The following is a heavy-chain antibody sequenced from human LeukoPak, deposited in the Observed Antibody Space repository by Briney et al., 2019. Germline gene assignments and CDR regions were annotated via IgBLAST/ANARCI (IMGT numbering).Heavy chain of an antibody. J-gene: IGHJ6*02. CDR2: IKQDGSEK. Sequence: PGGSLRLSCAASEFTFSSFWMTWVRQAPGKGLEWVANIKQDGSEKYYVDSVKGRFTISRDNAKNSLFLQMNSLRAEDTAVYYCARDKFVAGSPFRSRPSRYYYYGLDVWGQGTTVTVSS. V-gene: IGHV3-7*01. CDR1: EFTFSSFW. D-gene: IGHD1-26*01. CDR3: ARDKFVAGSPFRSRPSRYYYYGLDV.